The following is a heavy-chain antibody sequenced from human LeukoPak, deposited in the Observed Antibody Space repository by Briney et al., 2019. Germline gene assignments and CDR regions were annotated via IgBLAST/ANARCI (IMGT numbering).Heavy chain of an antibody. D-gene: IGHD2/OR15-2a*01. J-gene: IGHJ3*02. Sequence: GESLKISCEGSGYSFTSYWIGWVRQMPGKGLEWMGIIYHGDSDTRYSPSFQGQVTISADKSISTAYLQWSSLKASDTAMYYCARLAVIALGAFDIWGQGTMVTVSS. CDR3: ARLAVIALGAFDI. CDR1: GYSFTSYW. V-gene: IGHV5-51*01. CDR2: IYHGDSDT.